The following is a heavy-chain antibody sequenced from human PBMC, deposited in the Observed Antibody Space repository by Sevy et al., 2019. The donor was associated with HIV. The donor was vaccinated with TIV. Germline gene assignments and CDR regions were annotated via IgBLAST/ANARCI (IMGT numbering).Heavy chain of an antibody. J-gene: IGHJ3*02. V-gene: IGHV4-30-4*01. CDR2: IYYSGST. Sequence: SETLSLTCTVSGGSISSGDYYWSWIRQPPGKGLEWIGYIYYSGSTYYNPSLKSRVTISVDTSKNQFSLKLSSVTAADTAVYYCARDNYYDDSSGYYFHDAFDIWGQGTMVTVSS. CDR1: GGSISSGDYY. D-gene: IGHD3-22*01. CDR3: ARDNYYDDSSGYYFHDAFDI.